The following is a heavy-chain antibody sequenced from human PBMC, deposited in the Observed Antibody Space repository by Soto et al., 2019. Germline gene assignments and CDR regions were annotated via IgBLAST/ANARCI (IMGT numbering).Heavy chain of an antibody. D-gene: IGHD4-17*01. J-gene: IGHJ6*02. CDR2: INPSGGST. CDR3: ARPPVGYGDYAQSRYDYGMDV. Sequence: SGKVACNASGYPVTSYYMPWVRQAPGQGLEWMGIINPSGGSTSYSKKFQGRVTMTRDTYKSTVYMEMSSLRSEDKAVYECARPPVGYGDYAQSRYDYGMDVWGQGSTVTVTS. V-gene: IGHV1-46*01. CDR1: GYPVTSYY.